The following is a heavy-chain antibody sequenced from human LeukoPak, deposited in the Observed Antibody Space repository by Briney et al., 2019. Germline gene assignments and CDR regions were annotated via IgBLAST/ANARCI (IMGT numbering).Heavy chain of an antibody. CDR2: ISSSSGHI. D-gene: IGHD2-2*01. CDR1: GFTFNIYT. Sequence: GGSLRLSCAASGFTFNIYTMNWVRQAPGKGLEWLSSISSSSGHIFYSDSVKGRFTVSRDNAKNSVYLQMTSLRAGDTAIYYCARDRLVIPPAMSSVFQNYYYGMDVWGKGTTVTVSS. J-gene: IGHJ6*04. CDR3: ARDRLVIPPAMSSVFQNYYYGMDV. V-gene: IGHV3-21*01.